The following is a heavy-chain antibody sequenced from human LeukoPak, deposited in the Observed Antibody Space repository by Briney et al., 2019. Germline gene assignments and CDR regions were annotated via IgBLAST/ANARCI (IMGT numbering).Heavy chain of an antibody. CDR2: IYYSGST. J-gene: IGHJ3*02. Sequence: SEALSLTCTVSGGSISSSSYYWGWIRQPPGKGLDWIGSIYYSGSTYYNPSLKSRVTISVDTSKNQFSLRLSSVTAADTAVYYCARHRWFGESDAFDIWGQGTMVTVSS. CDR3: ARHRWFGESDAFDI. V-gene: IGHV4-39*01. D-gene: IGHD3-10*01. CDR1: GGSISSSSYY.